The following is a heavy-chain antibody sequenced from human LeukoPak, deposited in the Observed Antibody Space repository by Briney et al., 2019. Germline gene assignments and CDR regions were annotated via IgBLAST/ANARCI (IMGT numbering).Heavy chain of an antibody. D-gene: IGHD6-13*01. V-gene: IGHV4-30-4*01. CDR3: ASIAAAGRAVGAFDI. J-gene: IGHJ3*02. CDR2: IYYSGST. CDR1: GGSISSGDYY. Sequence: SQTLSLTCTVSGGSISSGDYYWSWIRQPPGKGLEWIGYIYYSGSTYYNPSLKSRITISVDTSKNQFSLKLSSVTAADTAVYYCASIAAAGRAVGAFDIWGQGTMVTVSS.